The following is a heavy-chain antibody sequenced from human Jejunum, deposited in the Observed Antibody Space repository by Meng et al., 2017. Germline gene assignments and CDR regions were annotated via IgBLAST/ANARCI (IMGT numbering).Heavy chain of an antibody. J-gene: IGHJ4*02. V-gene: IGHV3-21*01. CDR2: ISSGSSNI. CDR3: ARVVRYSSNWPWYFDY. Sequence: GESLKIPCVASGFTFSSYAMSWVRQAPGKGLEWVSCISSGSSNIQYGDSGEGRFTISSDNAKNSLSLQMNSLRADDTAVYYCARVVRYSSNWPWYFDYWGQGTLVTVSS. D-gene: IGHD6-13*01. CDR1: GFTFSSYA.